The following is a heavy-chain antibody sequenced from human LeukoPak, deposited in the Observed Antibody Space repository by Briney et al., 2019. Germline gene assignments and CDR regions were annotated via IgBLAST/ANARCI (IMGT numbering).Heavy chain of an antibody. D-gene: IGHD6-13*01. Sequence: SVKVSCKASGGTFSSYAISWVRQAPGQGLEWMGGIIPIFGTANYAQKFQGRVTITADESTSTAHMELSSLRSEDTAVYYCARGAAATRRYFDYWGQGTLVTVSS. J-gene: IGHJ4*02. V-gene: IGHV1-69*13. CDR2: IIPIFGTA. CDR3: ARGAAATRRYFDY. CDR1: GGTFSSYA.